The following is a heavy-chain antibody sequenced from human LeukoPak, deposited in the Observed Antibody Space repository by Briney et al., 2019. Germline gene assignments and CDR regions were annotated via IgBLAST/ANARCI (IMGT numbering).Heavy chain of an antibody. J-gene: IGHJ3*02. D-gene: IGHD3-3*01. CDR2: IYTSGST. CDR3: ARGPPYYDSWSGYYTNDAFDI. CDR1: GGSISSYY. V-gene: IGHV4-4*07. Sequence: SETLSLTCTVSGGSISSYYWSWIRQPAGKGLEWIGRIYTSGSTNYNPSLKSRVTMSVDTSKNQFSLKLSSVTAADTAVYYCARGPPYYDSWSGYYTNDAFDIWGQGTMVTVSS.